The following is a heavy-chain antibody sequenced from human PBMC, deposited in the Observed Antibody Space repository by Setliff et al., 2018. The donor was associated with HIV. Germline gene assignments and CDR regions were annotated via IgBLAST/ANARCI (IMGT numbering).Heavy chain of an antibody. CDR1: GFTFSSYG. V-gene: IGHV3-33*01. CDR3: ARGDRALDV. Sequence: PGGSLRLSCAASGFTFSSYGMDWVRQAPGKGLEWVAFMCYDGSNTYYVDSVKGRFTISRDNAKNSLYLEMNSLRAEDTAVYSCARGDRALDVWGEGTTVTVSS. CDR2: MCYDGSNT. J-gene: IGHJ6*04.